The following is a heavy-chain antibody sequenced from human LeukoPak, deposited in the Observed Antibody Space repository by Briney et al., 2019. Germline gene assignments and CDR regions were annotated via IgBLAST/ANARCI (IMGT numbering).Heavy chain of an antibody. D-gene: IGHD2-15*01. CDR1: GFTFSSYA. V-gene: IGHV3-23*01. Sequence: GGSLRLSCVASGFTFSSYAMTWVRQAPGKGLEWVSGISGSSGRTYYADSVKGRFTISRDNSKNTLYLQMNSLSAEDTAVYYCAALIGYCSGGRCYSLDAFDIWGQGTMVTVSS. CDR3: AALIGYCSGGRCYSLDAFDI. J-gene: IGHJ3*02. CDR2: ISGSSGRT.